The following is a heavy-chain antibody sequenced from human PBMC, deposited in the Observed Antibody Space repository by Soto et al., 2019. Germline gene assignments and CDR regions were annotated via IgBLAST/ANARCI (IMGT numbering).Heavy chain of an antibody. CDR2: ISSSSSYI. CDR1: GFTFSSYS. J-gene: IGHJ6*02. Sequence: WSLRLSCAASGFTFSSYSMNWVRQAPGKGLEWVSSISSSSSYIYYADSVKGRFTISRDNAKNHFSLNLRSVTAADTAVYYCARHGAYSTSVYYYYGMDVWGQGTTVTVSS. D-gene: IGHD6-13*01. CDR3: ARHGAYSTSVYYYYGMDV. V-gene: IGHV3-21*01.